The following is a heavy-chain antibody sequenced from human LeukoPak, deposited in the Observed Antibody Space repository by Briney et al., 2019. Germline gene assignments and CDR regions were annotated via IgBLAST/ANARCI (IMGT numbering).Heavy chain of an antibody. V-gene: IGHV3-21*03. D-gene: IGHD3-3*01. J-gene: IGHJ4*02. CDR1: GFTFSSYS. CDR3: ARDSLLRGYDFWSGYRGDFDY. CDR2: ISSSSSYI. Sequence: GGSLRLSCAASGFTFSSYSMNWVRQAPGKGLEWVSSISSSSSYIYYADSVKGRFTISRDNAQNSLYMQMNSLRAEDTAVYYCARDSLLRGYDFWSGYRGDFDYWGQGTLVTVSS.